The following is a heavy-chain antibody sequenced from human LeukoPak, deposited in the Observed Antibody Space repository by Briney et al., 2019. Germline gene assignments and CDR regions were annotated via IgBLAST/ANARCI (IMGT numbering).Heavy chain of an antibody. J-gene: IGHJ4*02. D-gene: IGHD5-12*01. CDR1: GFTFSDFA. V-gene: IGHV3-23*01. CDR3: TKDGLRGYDFDY. CDR2: ISNRGGST. Sequence: GGSLRLSCAASGFTFSDFAMSWVRLAPGQGLKWVSTISNRGGSTNFADSVRGRFTISRDNSKNTLYLQMNSLRADDTALYYCTKDGLRGYDFDYWGQGVLVTVSS.